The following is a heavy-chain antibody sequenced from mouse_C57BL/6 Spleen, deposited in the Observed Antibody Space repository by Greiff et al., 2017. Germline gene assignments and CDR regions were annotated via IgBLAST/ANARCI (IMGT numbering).Heavy chain of an antibody. CDR2: INPKYGTT. CDR3: ARSCPVIDGYFDV. CDR1: GYSFTDHN. Sequence: VQLQQSGPELVKPGASVKISCKVSGYSFTDHNMNWVKQSNGKSLEWIGVINPKYGTTSYNQKFKGKATLTVDQSSSTAYMQLNSLTSEDSAVYSCARSCPVIDGYFDVWGKGTTLTVSS. D-gene: IGHD1-1*01. J-gene: IGHJ1*03. V-gene: IGHV1-39*01.